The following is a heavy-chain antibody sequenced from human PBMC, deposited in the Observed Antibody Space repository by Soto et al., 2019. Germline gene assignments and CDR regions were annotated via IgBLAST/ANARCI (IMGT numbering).Heavy chain of an antibody. CDR3: ARSDFWSGYYNDNWFDP. Sequence: ASVKVSCKASGYTFTSYAMHWVRQAPGQRLEWMGWINAGNSNTKYSQKFQGRVTITRDTSASTAYMELSSLRSEDTAVDYCARSDFWSGYYNDNWFDPWGQGTLVTVSS. CDR2: INAGNSNT. CDR1: GYTFTSYA. V-gene: IGHV1-3*01. J-gene: IGHJ5*02. D-gene: IGHD3-3*01.